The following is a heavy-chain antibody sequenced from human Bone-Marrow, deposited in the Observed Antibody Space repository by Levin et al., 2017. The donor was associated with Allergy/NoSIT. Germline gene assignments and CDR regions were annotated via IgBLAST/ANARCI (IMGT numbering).Heavy chain of an antibody. CDR2: IYRSGTT. J-gene: IGHJ5*02. D-gene: IGHD3-9*01. Sequence: PGGSLRLSCAASGFTVSSDYVSWVRQAPGKGLEWVAVIYRSGTTNYADSVKGRFTISRDNSENTLYLQMNSLTVDDTAVYYCARDMKTGDILTRFDPWGQGTLVTVSS. CDR1: GFTVSSDY. V-gene: IGHV3-53*01. CDR3: ARDMKTGDILTRFDP.